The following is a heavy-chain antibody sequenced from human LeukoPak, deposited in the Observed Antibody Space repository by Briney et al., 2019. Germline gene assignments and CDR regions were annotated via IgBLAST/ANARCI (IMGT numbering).Heavy chain of an antibody. Sequence: SETLSLTCTVSGGSISSSSYYWGWIRQPPGKGLEWIGSIYYSGSTYYNPSLKSRVTISVDTSKNQFSLKLSSVTAADTAVYYCASIPYYGSGSYYYYYYYMDVWGKGTTVTISS. D-gene: IGHD3-10*01. CDR2: IYYSGST. V-gene: IGHV4-39*01. CDR1: GGSISSSSYY. J-gene: IGHJ6*03. CDR3: ASIPYYGSGSYYYYYYYMDV.